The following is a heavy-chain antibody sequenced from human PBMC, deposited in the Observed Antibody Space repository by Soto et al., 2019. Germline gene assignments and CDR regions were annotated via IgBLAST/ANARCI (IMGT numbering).Heavy chain of an antibody. CDR2: IYPGDSDT. Sequence: GESLKISCKGSGYSFTSYWIGWVRQMPGKGLEWMGIIYPGDSDTRYSPSFQGQVTISADKSISTAYLQWSSLKASDTAMYYCARRTIRRGREWLRQGSGAFDIWGQGTMVTVSS. D-gene: IGHD5-12*01. CDR1: GYSFTSYW. J-gene: IGHJ3*02. CDR3: ARRTIRRGREWLRQGSGAFDI. V-gene: IGHV5-51*01.